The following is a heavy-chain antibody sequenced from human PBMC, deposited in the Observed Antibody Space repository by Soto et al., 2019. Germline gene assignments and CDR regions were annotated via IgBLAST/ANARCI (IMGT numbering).Heavy chain of an antibody. Sequence: QLQLQESGPGLVKPSETLSLTCTVSGGSISSSSYYWGWIRQPPGKGLEWIGSIYYSGSTYYNPSLKSRVTISVDTSKNQFSLKLSSVTAADTAVYYCARLDIRYFDWLLRGRGNWFDPWGQGTLVTVSS. V-gene: IGHV4-39*01. D-gene: IGHD3-9*01. CDR3: ARLDIRYFDWLLRGRGNWFDP. CDR1: GGSISSSSYY. J-gene: IGHJ5*02. CDR2: IYYSGST.